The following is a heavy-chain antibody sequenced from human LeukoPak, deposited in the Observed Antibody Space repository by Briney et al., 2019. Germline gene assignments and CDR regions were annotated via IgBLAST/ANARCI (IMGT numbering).Heavy chain of an antibody. CDR2: ITGSGAFT. CDR1: GFTFSSYA. Sequence: SGGSLRLSCAASGFTFSSYAMSWVRQAPGKGLEWVSAITGSGAFTDYADSVKGRFTISRDNSKNTLYLQMNSLRAEDTAVYYCAKRSAESSGYFNYWGQGILVTVSS. V-gene: IGHV3-23*01. J-gene: IGHJ4*02. D-gene: IGHD6-19*01. CDR3: AKRSAESSGYFNY.